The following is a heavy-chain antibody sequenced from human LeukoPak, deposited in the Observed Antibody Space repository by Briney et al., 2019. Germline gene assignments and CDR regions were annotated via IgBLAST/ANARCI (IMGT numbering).Heavy chain of an antibody. Sequence: PGGSLRLSCAASGFTFSSYSMNWVRQAPGKGLEWVSSISSSSNFIYYADSVKGRFPISRDNAKNSLYLQMNSLRAEDTAVYYCARAISDYDASDIWGQGTMVTVSS. D-gene: IGHD4-17*01. V-gene: IGHV3-21*01. CDR1: GFTFSSYS. CDR3: ARAISDYDASDI. CDR2: ISSSSNFI. J-gene: IGHJ3*02.